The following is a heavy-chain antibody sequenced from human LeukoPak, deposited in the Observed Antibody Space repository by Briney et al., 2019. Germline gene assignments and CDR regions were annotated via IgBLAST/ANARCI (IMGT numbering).Heavy chain of an antibody. CDR2: IIPIFGTA. CDR1: GGTFSSYA. J-gene: IGHJ4*02. CDR3: ARVGYCSGGSCYSGGGYFDY. V-gene: IGHV1-69*01. Sequence: GSSVKVSCKASGGTFSSYAISWVRQAPGQGLEWMGGIIPIFGTANYAQKFQGRVTITADESTSTAYMELSSLRSEDTAVYYCARVGYCSGGSCYSGGGYFDYWGQGTLVTVSS. D-gene: IGHD2-15*01.